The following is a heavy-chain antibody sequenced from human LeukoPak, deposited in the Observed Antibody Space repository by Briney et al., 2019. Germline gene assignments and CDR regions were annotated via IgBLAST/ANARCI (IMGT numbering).Heavy chain of an antibody. V-gene: IGHV4-59*01. J-gene: IGHJ4*02. CDR3: ARGDFDPIYPYFDY. CDR1: GGSISSYY. CDR2: IYYSGST. D-gene: IGHD3-9*01. Sequence: SETLSLTCTVSGGSISSYYWSWIRQPPGKGLEWIGYIYYSGSTNHNPSLKSRVTISVDTSKNQFSLKLSSVTAADTAVYYCARGDFDPIYPYFDYWGQGTLVTVSS.